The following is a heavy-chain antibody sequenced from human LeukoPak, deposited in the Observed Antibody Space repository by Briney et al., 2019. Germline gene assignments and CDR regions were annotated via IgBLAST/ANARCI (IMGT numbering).Heavy chain of an antibody. V-gene: IGHV3-53*01. Sequence: PGGSLRLSCAASGFTVSRNYMSWVRKAPGQGLEWVSIIYNGVTTYYADSVKGRFTISGDDSRNTVYLQMNSLRAEDTALYYCARHQEDATAGKYYFDYWARDPWSPSPQ. J-gene: IGHJ4*02. CDR1: GFTVSRNY. CDR3: ARHQEDATAGKYYFDY. CDR2: IYNGVTT. D-gene: IGHD6-13*01.